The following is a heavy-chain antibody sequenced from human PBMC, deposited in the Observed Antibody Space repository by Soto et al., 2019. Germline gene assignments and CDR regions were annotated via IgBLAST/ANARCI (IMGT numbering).Heavy chain of an antibody. D-gene: IGHD3-9*01. CDR1: GGSISSGGSY. J-gene: IGHJ6*02. V-gene: IGHV4-31*03. CDR2: ISYSGST. CDR3: ARDYDILTVYRGYYYYYGMDV. Sequence: PSETLSLTCTVSGGSISSGGSYWSWLRQHPGKGLEWIGYISYSGSTYYNTSLKSRVTISVDTSKNPFSLKLSSVTAADTAVYYCARDYDILTVYRGYYYYYGMDVWGQGTTVTAP.